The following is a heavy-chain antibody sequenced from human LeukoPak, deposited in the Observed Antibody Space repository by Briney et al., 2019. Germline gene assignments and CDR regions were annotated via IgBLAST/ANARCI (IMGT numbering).Heavy chain of an antibody. Sequence: GRSLRLSCAASGFTFSSYGMHWVRQAPGKGLEWVAVIWYDGSNKCYADSVKGRFTISRDNSKNTLYLQMNSLRAEDTAVYYCARDRWSSHPDYWGQGTLVTVSS. CDR1: GFTFSSYG. CDR3: ARDRWSSHPDY. V-gene: IGHV3-33*01. D-gene: IGHD6-13*01. J-gene: IGHJ4*02. CDR2: IWYDGSNK.